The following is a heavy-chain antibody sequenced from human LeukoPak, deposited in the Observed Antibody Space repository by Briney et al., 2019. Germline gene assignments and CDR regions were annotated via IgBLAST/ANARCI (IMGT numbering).Heavy chain of an antibody. Sequence: GGSLRLSCAASGFTFSSYWMSWVRQAPGKGLEWVANIKQDGSEKYYVDSVKGRFTISRDNAKNSLYLQMNSLRADDTAVFYCARVASGYTGGWTAIDYWGQGTLVTVSS. J-gene: IGHJ4*02. V-gene: IGHV3-7*01. CDR1: GFTFSSYW. CDR3: ARVASGYTGGWTAIDY. D-gene: IGHD6-19*01. CDR2: IKQDGSEK.